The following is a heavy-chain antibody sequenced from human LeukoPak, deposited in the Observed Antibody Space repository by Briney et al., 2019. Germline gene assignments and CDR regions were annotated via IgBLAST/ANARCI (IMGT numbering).Heavy chain of an antibody. Sequence: GGSLRLSCTASGFTFSSYSMTWVRKAPGKGLEWVSGISGSSGNIYYAGSVKGRFTISRDDSKSTLYLQMNSLRAEDTALYYCAKVGDSLTTMDYWGQGTLVTVSS. CDR3: AKVGDSLTTMDY. D-gene: IGHD4-11*01. J-gene: IGHJ4*02. CDR2: ISGSSGNI. CDR1: GFTFSSYS. V-gene: IGHV3-23*01.